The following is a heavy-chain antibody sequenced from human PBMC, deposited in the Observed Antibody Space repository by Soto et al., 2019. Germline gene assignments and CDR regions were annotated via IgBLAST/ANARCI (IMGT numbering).Heavy chain of an antibody. D-gene: IGHD4-17*01. J-gene: IGHJ5*02. V-gene: IGHV1-18*01. CDR1: GYTFTSYG. CDR3: ARSASTVTTRGWFDP. CDR2: ISAYNGNT. Sequence: QVQLVQSGAEVKKPGASVKVSCKASGYTFTSYGISWVRQAPGQGLEWMGWISAYNGNTNYAQKLQGRVTMTTDTSTSTAYMELRSLRSDDTAVYYSARSASTVTTRGWFDPWGQGTLVTVSS.